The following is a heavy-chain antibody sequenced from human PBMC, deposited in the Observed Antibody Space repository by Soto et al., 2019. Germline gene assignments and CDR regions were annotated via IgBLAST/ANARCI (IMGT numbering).Heavy chain of an antibody. CDR2: IIPIVETP. CDR3: ARLSRPNYYDTSGFFKDNWFDP. Sequence: QVQLVQSGAEVKKPGSSMKVSCKASGGTFNSYDINWVRQAPGQGLEWMGGIIPIVETPKYAQKFQGRVTITAAESTNTVSMELSSLRSEDTAMYYCARLSRPNYYDTSGFFKDNWFDPWGQGTLVTVSS. D-gene: IGHD3-22*01. CDR1: GGTFNSYD. V-gene: IGHV1-69*01. J-gene: IGHJ5*02.